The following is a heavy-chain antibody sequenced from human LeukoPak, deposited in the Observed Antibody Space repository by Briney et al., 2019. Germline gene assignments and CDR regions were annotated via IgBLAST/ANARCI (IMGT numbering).Heavy chain of an antibody. CDR2: MHASGNT. Sequence: TSETLSLTCTVSGGSMSSNYWSWIRQPAGEGLEWIGRMHASGNTNYNPSLKSRVTMSLDTSKNQVSLKLSSVTAADTAVYYCARFHVHGYNSGLDLWGRGTLVTVSS. CDR3: ARFHVHGYNSGLDL. D-gene: IGHD5-18*01. CDR1: GGSMSSNY. V-gene: IGHV4-4*07. J-gene: IGHJ2*01.